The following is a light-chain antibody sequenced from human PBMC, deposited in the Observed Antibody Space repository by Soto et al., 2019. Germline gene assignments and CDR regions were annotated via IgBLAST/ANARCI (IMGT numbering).Light chain of an antibody. J-gene: IGKJ4*01. V-gene: IGKV1-5*01. CDR3: QQYNRYPLT. Sequence: DIQMTQSPSTLSASVGDRVTITCRASQSVGSWLAWYRQKPGKAPKVLIYYASNLESGVPSRFSGSGSGTEFTLTISSLQPDDFATYYCQQYNRYPLTFGGGTKVEIK. CDR2: YAS. CDR1: QSVGSW.